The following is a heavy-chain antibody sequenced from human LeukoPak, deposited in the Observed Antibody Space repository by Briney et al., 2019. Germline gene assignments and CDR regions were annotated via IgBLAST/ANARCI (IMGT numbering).Heavy chain of an antibody. CDR2: IIPIFGTA. Sequence: ASVKVSCKASGGTFSSYAISWVRQAPGQGLEWMGGIIPIFGTANCAQKFQGRVTITADESTSTAYMELSSLRSEDTAVYYCARGRVVVELPRRGNYCSSTSCYSWFDPWGQGTLVTVSS. D-gene: IGHD2-2*01. V-gene: IGHV1-69*13. CDR1: GGTFSSYA. J-gene: IGHJ5*02. CDR3: ARGRVVVELPRRGNYCSSTSCYSWFDP.